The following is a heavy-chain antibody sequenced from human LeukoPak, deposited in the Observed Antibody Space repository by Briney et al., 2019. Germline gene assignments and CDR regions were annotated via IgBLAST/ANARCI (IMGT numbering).Heavy chain of an antibody. Sequence: GGSLRLSSVASGFIFSSYNMNWVRQVPGKGLEWVSFISSSSSYMYYADSVKGRFIISRDNAKNSLYLQMNSLRVEDTAVYYCARDLDSSGYTDYWGQGTLVTVSS. D-gene: IGHD3-22*01. CDR1: GFIFSSYN. CDR3: ARDLDSSGYTDY. V-gene: IGHV3-21*01. CDR2: ISSSSSYM. J-gene: IGHJ4*02.